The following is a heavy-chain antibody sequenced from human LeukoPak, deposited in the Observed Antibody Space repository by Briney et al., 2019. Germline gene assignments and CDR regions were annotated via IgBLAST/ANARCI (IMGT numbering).Heavy chain of an antibody. V-gene: IGHV3-30*18. CDR3: AKDPHSSGWYFTAFDY. Sequence: GGSLRLSCAASGFTFSTYVMNWFRQAPGKGLEWVAVISYDGSNTFYADSVKGRFTISRDNSKNTLYLQVNSLRAEDTAVYYCAKDPHSSGWYFTAFDYWGQGTLVTVSS. CDR1: GFTFSTYV. D-gene: IGHD6-19*01. J-gene: IGHJ4*02. CDR2: ISYDGSNT.